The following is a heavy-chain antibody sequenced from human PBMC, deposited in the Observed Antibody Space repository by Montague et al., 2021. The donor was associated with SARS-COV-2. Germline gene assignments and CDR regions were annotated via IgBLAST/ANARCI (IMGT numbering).Heavy chain of an antibody. D-gene: IGHD4-11*01. V-gene: IGHV3-33*01. J-gene: IGHJ3*02. Sequence: SLRLSCAASGFTFTSYAMNWVRQAPGKGLEWVAATWSDGSSKYYADSVKGRFTTSRDNSKYTLYLQMNSLRAEDTAVYYCARGPTGWDPFDIWGQGTMITVSS. CDR2: TWSDGSSK. CDR1: GFTFTSYA. CDR3: ARGPTGWDPFDI.